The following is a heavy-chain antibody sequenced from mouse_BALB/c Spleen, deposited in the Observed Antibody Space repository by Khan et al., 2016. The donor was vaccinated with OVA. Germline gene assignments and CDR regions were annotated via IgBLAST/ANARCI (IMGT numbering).Heavy chain of an antibody. CDR3: ARNYDYDEGLAY. D-gene: IGHD2-4*01. CDR2: IWSGGST. Sequence: QVQLKQSGPGLVQPSQSLSITCTVSGFSLTTYGVHWVRHSPGKGLEWLGVIWSGGSTDYDAAFISRLSISKDNSKSQVFFKMNSLQANDTAIYYCARNYDYDEGLAYWGQGTLVTVSA. CDR1: GFSLTTYG. J-gene: IGHJ3*01. V-gene: IGHV2-2*02.